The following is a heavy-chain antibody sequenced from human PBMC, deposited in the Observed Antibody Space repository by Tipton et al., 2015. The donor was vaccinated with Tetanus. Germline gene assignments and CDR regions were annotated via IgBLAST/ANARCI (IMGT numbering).Heavy chain of an antibody. V-gene: IGHV3-23*03. D-gene: IGHD2-21*02. Sequence: SLRLSCAASGFSFSNYAMNWVRQAPGKGLEWVSVLYSGGGPNYADSVKGRFTISRDNSKNTLYLQMNSLRVEDTAIYYCARAPRYCGGDCYHFDYWGQGTLVTVSS. J-gene: IGHJ4*02. CDR2: LYSGGGP. CDR3: ARAPRYCGGDCYHFDY. CDR1: GFSFSNYA.